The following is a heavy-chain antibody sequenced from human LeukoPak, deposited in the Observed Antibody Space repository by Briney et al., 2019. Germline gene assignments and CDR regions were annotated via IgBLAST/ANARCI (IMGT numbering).Heavy chain of an antibody. CDR3: ARSSPVPRGQQLVPSPEY. D-gene: IGHD6-13*01. Sequence: PSETLSLTCTVSGGSISSSSYYWGWIRQPPGKGLEWIGYIYYSGSTNYNPSLKSRVTISVATSKNQFSLKLSSVTAADTAVYYCARSSPVPRGQQLVPSPEYWGQGILVTVSS. CDR1: GGSISSSSYY. CDR2: IYYSGST. V-gene: IGHV4-61*05. J-gene: IGHJ4*02.